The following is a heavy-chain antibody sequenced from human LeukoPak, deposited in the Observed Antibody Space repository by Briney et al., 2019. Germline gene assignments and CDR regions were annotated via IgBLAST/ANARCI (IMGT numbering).Heavy chain of an antibody. CDR3: VVGGSPGY. Sequence: GGSLRLSCAASGLAFSAYKMHWVRQAPRKGLVWVSRISTDGYTTDYADFVQGRFTVSRDNTKNTWSLEMNSLRAEDTAVYYCVVGGSPGYWGQGTLVTVSS. J-gene: IGHJ4*02. D-gene: IGHD2-15*01. CDR2: ISTDGYTT. V-gene: IGHV3-74*01. CDR1: GLAFSAYK.